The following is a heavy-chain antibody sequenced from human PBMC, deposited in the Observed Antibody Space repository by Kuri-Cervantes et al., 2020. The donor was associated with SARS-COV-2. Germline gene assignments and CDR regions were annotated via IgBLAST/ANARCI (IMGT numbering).Heavy chain of an antibody. CDR3: ARVYVLAARPYYYYYMDV. V-gene: IGHV1-2*02. CDR2: INPNSGGT. CDR1: GYTFTGYY. D-gene: IGHD6-6*01. Sequence: ASVKVSCKASGYTFTGYYMHWVRQAPGQGLEWMGWINPNSGGTNYAQKFQGRVTMTRDTSISTAYMELSRLRSDDTAVYYCARVYVLAARPYYYYYMDVWGKGTTVTVSS. J-gene: IGHJ6*03.